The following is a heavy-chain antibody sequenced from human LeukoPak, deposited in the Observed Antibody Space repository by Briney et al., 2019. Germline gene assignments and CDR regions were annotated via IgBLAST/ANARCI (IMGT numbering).Heavy chain of an antibody. CDR2: IYYSGST. J-gene: IGHJ5*02. V-gene: IGHV4-30-4*01. D-gene: IGHD3-10*01. CDR3: AREYYYGSGSYYNWFDP. CDR1: GGSISSGDYY. Sequence: PSQTLSLTCTVSGGSISSGDYYWSWIRQPPGKGLEWIGYIYYSGSTYYNPSLKSRATISVDTSKNQFSLKLSSVTAADTAVYYCAREYYYGSGSYYNWFDPWGQGTLVTVSS.